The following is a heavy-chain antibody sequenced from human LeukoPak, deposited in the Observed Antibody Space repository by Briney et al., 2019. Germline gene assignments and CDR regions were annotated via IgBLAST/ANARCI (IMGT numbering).Heavy chain of an antibody. CDR2: VIPIFGTA. D-gene: IGHD1-20*01. V-gene: IGHV1-69*01. J-gene: IGHJ5*02. Sequence: SVKLSCKASGGTFSSYAISWVRQAPGQGLEWMGGVIPIFGTANYAQKFQGRVTITADESTSTAYMELSSLRSEDTAVYYCARDHRTYNWNRVWFDPWGQGTLVTVSS. CDR3: ARDHRTYNWNRVWFDP. CDR1: GGTFSSYA.